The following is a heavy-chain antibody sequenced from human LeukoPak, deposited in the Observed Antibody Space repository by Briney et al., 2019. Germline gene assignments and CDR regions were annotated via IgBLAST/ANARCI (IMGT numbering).Heavy chain of an antibody. Sequence: PGGSLRLSCAASGFTFSSYAMSWVRQAPGKGLEWVSAISGSGGSTYYADSVKGRFTISRDNSKNTLYLQMNSLRAEDTAVYYCARGHYYDSSGYYVKYWYFDLWGRGTLVTVSS. D-gene: IGHD3-22*01. CDR1: GFTFSSYA. V-gene: IGHV3-23*01. CDR2: ISGSGGST. J-gene: IGHJ2*01. CDR3: ARGHYYDSSGYYVKYWYFDL.